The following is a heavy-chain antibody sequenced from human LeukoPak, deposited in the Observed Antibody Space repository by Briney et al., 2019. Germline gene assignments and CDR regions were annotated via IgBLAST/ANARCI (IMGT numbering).Heavy chain of an antibody. CDR2: INPNSGGT. CDR1: GYTFTGYY. Sequence: GASVKVSCKASGYTFTGYYMHWVRQAPGQGLEWMGWINPNSGGTNYAQKFQGRVTMTRDTSISTAYMELSRLRSDDTAVYYCARTRSPFIVGATLDVWGKGTTVTISS. CDR3: ARTRSPFIVGATLDV. D-gene: IGHD1-26*01. J-gene: IGHJ6*04. V-gene: IGHV1-2*02.